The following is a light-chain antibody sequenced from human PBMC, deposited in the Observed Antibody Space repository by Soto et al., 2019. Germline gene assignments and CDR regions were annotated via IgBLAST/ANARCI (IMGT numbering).Light chain of an antibody. CDR3: QQYASSPLT. Sequence: EIVLTQSPGTLSLSSGERATLSCRASQSVRSNYLAWYQQKPGQAPRLLIYGASSRPTGIPDRFGGSGSGTDFTLTISRLEPEDFAVYYSQQYASSPLTFGGGTKVEIK. CDR2: GAS. J-gene: IGKJ4*01. V-gene: IGKV3-20*01. CDR1: QSVRSNY.